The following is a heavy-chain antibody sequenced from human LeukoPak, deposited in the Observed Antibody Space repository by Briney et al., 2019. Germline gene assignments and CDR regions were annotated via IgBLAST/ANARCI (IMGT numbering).Heavy chain of an antibody. CDR1: GFTFSSYA. CDR3: DRMVITVLDAFDI. D-gene: IGHD3-22*01. V-gene: IGHV3-23*01. CDR2: ISGSGGST. Sequence: GGSLRLSCAASGFTFSSYAMSWVRQAPGKGLEWVSAISGSGGSTYYADSVKGRFTISRDNSKNTLYLQMNSLRAEDTAVYYCDRMVITVLDAFDIWGQGTMVTVSS. J-gene: IGHJ3*02.